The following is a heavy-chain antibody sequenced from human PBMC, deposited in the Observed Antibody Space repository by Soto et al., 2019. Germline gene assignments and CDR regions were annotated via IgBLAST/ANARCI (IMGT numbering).Heavy chain of an antibody. CDR1: GFTFSSYA. J-gene: IGHJ3*02. V-gene: IGHV3-23*01. CDR3: AKVPDYGDYDDAFDI. D-gene: IGHD4-17*01. CDR2: ISAGGGST. Sequence: GGSLRLSCAASGFTFSSYAMSWVRQAPGKGLEWVSGISAGGGSTFYADSVRGRFTISRDNSKNTLYLQMNSLRAEDTAVYYCAKVPDYGDYDDAFDIWGQGTMVTVSS.